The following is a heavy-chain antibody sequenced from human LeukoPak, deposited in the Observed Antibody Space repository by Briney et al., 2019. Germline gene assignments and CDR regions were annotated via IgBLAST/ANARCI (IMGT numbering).Heavy chain of an antibody. V-gene: IGHV3-74*01. Sequence: PGGSLRLSCAASGFTFSSHWMHWVRQAPGKGLVWVSRINSDGSNTVYADSVKGRFTISRDNAKNTLYLQMNSLRAEDTAVYYCARAFLEWLSPRSPYYYMDVWGKGTTVTVSS. D-gene: IGHD3-3*01. CDR2: INSDGSNT. J-gene: IGHJ6*03. CDR3: ARAFLEWLSPRSPYYYMDV. CDR1: GFTFSSHW.